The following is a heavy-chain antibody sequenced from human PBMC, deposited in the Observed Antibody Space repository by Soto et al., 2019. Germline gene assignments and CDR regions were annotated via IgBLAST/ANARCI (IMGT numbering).Heavy chain of an antibody. D-gene: IGHD6-19*01. CDR3: AKGLSGSFPH. V-gene: IGHV3-23*01. CDR1: GFTFSNYA. CDR2: IRGSGGST. J-gene: IGHJ4*02. Sequence: EVQLLESGGGLVQPGGSLRLSCAASGFTFSNYAMTWVRQAPGKGLEWVSTIRGSGGSTYYADSVKGRFTISSDNSKNTLYLQINSLRVEDTAVYYCAKGLSGSFPHWGQGTLVTVSS.